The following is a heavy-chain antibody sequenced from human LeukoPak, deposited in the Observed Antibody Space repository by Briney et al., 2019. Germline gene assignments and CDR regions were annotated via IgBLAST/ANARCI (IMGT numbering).Heavy chain of an antibody. D-gene: IGHD2-15*01. V-gene: IGHV1-2*02. Sequence: ASVKVSCKASGYTFTGYYMHWVRQAPGQGLEWMGWINPNSGGTNYAQKFQGRVTMTRDTSISTAYMELSSLRSEDTAVYYCARDQYCSGGSCLSHWGQGTLVTVSS. CDR2: INPNSGGT. CDR3: ARDQYCSGGSCLSH. J-gene: IGHJ4*02. CDR1: GYTFTGYY.